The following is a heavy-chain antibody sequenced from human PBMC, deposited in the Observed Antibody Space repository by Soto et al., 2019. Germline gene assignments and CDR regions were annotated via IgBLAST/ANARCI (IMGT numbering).Heavy chain of an antibody. Sequence: EVQLLESGGGLVQPGGSLRLSCAASGFTFSNYAINWVRLAPGKGLEWVSGISGGGGSTYYADSVKGRFTIFRDTSKNTVFLQMNSLRADDTAVYYCAKGFIVVVTVLRPDDAFDVWGLGTMVTVSS. CDR1: GFTFSNYA. CDR2: ISGGGGST. V-gene: IGHV3-23*01. CDR3: AKGFIVVVTVLRPDDAFDV. D-gene: IGHD2-21*02. J-gene: IGHJ3*01.